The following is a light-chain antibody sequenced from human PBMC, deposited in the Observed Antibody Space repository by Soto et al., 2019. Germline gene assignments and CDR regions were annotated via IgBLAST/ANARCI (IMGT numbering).Light chain of an antibody. J-gene: IGLJ1*01. Sequence: QSALTQPASVSGSPGQSITISCTGTSSDIGSYNLVSWYQQHPGKAPKLMIYEDNTRPSGVSYRFSGSKSGYTASLTLSGLQAEDEADYFCCSYAGSSTPYVFGAGTKLTVL. CDR1: SSDIGSYNL. V-gene: IGLV2-23*01. CDR2: EDN. CDR3: CSYAGSSTPYV.